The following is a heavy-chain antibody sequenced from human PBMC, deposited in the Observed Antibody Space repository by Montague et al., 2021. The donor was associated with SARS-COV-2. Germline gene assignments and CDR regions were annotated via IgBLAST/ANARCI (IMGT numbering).Heavy chain of an antibody. D-gene: IGHD3-22*01. Sequence: SETLSLTCAVYGGSFSGYYSSWISHPPGKGLEWLGEINHSGSTNYHTSLKSRATISVETSKSQFFLKLGSVTAANTAVYYCARGEVGIIMLVLAVPGWFDHWGQGTQVTVSS. CDR2: INHSGST. J-gene: IGHJ5*02. CDR1: GGSFSGYY. V-gene: IGHV4-34*01. CDR3: ARGEVGIIMLVLAVPGWFDH.